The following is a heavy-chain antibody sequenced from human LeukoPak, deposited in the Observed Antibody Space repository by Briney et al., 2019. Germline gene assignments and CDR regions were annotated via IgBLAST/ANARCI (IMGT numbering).Heavy chain of an antibody. D-gene: IGHD6-13*01. V-gene: IGHV3-30*02. Sequence: GGSLRLSCAASGFTFSSYGIHWVRQAPGKGLEWVAFIRYDGSNKYYADSVKGRFTISRDNSKNTLYLQMNSLRAEDTAVYYCAKEPRYSSSWRGDYYYMDVWGKGTTVTISS. J-gene: IGHJ6*03. CDR1: GFTFSSYG. CDR2: IRYDGSNK. CDR3: AKEPRYSSSWRGDYYYMDV.